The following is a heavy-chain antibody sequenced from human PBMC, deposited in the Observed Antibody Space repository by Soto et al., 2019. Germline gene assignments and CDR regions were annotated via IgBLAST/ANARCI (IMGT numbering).Heavy chain of an antibody. D-gene: IGHD3-16*01. CDR3: AGDGGRLYYFDY. J-gene: IGHJ4*02. V-gene: IGHV4-30-4*01. CDR2: IYYSGKT. Sequence: QVQLQESGPGLVKPSQTLSLTCTVSGGSISSGDYYWSWIRQPPGKGLEWIGYIYYSGKTYYNPSLKSRVTISVDTSKTQFSLKLRSVTAADTAVYYCAGDGGRLYYFDYWGQGTLVTVSS. CDR1: GGSISSGDYY.